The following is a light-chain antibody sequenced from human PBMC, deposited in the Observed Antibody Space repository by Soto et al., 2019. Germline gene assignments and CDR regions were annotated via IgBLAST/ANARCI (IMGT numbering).Light chain of an antibody. CDR1: QSVSRY. J-gene: IGKJ4*01. Sequence: EIVMTQSPATLSVSPGGRATLSCRASQSVSRYLAWYQQKPGQAPRLLIYDASNRAPGIPARFSGSGSGTEFTLTISSLQSEDFAVYYCQQYDNWPPLTFGGGTKVDIK. V-gene: IGKV3-15*01. CDR3: QQYDNWPPLT. CDR2: DAS.